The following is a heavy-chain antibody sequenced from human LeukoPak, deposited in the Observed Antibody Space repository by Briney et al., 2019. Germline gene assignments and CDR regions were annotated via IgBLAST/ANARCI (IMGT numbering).Heavy chain of an antibody. Sequence: PGGSLRLSCAGSGFTFSNGWLNWVGPAPGKGLELVGRIKSIGDGGTIDYAARVKGRFTISRDDSKNTVYLQMNGLKTEDTAVYYCTAGGYYFDYWGQGTLVTVSS. CDR2: IKSIGDGGTI. J-gene: IGHJ4*02. V-gene: IGHV3-15*01. CDR3: TAGGYYFDY. CDR1: GFTFSNGW.